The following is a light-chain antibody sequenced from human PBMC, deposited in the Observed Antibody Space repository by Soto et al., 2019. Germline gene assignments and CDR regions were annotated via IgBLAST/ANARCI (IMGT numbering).Light chain of an antibody. CDR1: RSNIGAGYD. V-gene: IGLV1-40*01. Sequence: QSVLTQPPSVSGAPGQRVTISCTGSRSNIGAGYDVHWYQQLPGTAPKLLIYGNSNRPSGVPDRFSGSKSGTSASLAITGLRAEDEADYSCQSYDSSLSGSRVFGGGTKLTVL. CDR3: QSYDSSLSGSRV. CDR2: GNS. J-gene: IGLJ2*01.